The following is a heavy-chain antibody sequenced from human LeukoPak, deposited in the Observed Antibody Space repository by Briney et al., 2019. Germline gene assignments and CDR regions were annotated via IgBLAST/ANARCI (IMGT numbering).Heavy chain of an antibody. CDR3: AKDLSSGSRRAY. CDR2: INSDGINT. D-gene: IGHD6-19*01. J-gene: IGHJ4*02. CDR1: GFTFSNYW. Sequence: GGSLRLSCAASGFTFSNYWMHWVRHAPGKGLVWVSRINSDGINTSYADSVKGRFTISRDNSKNTLYLQMNSLRAEDTGVYYCAKDLSSGSRRAYWGQGTLVTVSS. V-gene: IGHV3-74*01.